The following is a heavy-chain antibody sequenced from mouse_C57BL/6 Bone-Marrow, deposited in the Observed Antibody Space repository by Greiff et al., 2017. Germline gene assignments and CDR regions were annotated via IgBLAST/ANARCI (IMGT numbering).Heavy chain of an antibody. CDR3: ARGGGWLLQGFDY. V-gene: IGHV1-52*01. D-gene: IGHD2-3*01. CDR2: IDPSDSET. Sequence: QVQLQQPGAELVRPGSSVMLSCKASGYTFTSYWMHWVKQRPIQGLEWIGNIDPSDSETHSNQPFNDTATLTVDKSSSTAYMQLSSLTSEDAAVKYCARGGGWLLQGFDYWGQGTTLTVSS. J-gene: IGHJ2*01. CDR1: GYTFTSYW.